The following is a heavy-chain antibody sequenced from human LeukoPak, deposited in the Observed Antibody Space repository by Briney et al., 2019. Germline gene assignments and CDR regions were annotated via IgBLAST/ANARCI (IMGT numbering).Heavy chain of an antibody. Sequence: GGSLRLSCAASGFTFDDYGMGWVRQAPGKGLEWVSGINWNGGSTGYADSVKGRFTISRDNAKNSLYLQMNSLRAEDTALYYCARIGYDILTGYSRRDYYYYYMDVWGKGTTVTVSS. CDR3: ARIGYDILTGYSRRDYYYYYMDV. V-gene: IGHV3-20*04. J-gene: IGHJ6*03. D-gene: IGHD3-9*01. CDR1: GFTFDDYG. CDR2: INWNGGST.